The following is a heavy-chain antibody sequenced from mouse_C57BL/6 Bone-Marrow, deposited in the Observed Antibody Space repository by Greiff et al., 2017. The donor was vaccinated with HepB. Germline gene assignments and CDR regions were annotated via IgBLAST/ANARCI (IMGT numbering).Heavy chain of an antibody. CDR1: GYAFSSPW. V-gene: IGHV1-82*01. CDR2: IYPGDGDT. J-gene: IGHJ3*01. Sequence: VQVVESGPELVKPGASVKISCKASGYAFSSPWMNWVKQRPGKGLEWIGRIYPGDGDTNYNGKFKGKATLTADKSSSTAYMQLSSLTSEDSAVYFCARDGYLGGQGTLVTVSA. D-gene: IGHD2-2*01. CDR3: ARDGYL.